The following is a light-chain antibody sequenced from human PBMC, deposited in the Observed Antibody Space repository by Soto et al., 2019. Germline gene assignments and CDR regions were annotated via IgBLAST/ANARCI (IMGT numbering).Light chain of an antibody. J-gene: IGLJ2*01. Sequence: QSVLTQPPSVSAAPGQRVTISCSGSSSNIGNNYVSWYQHLPGTAPKLLIYENNKRPSGIPDRFSSSKSGTSATLGITGLQTGDEADYYCGTWDNSLSGVVFGGGTKLTVL. CDR2: ENN. V-gene: IGLV1-51*02. CDR1: SSNIGNNY. CDR3: GTWDNSLSGVV.